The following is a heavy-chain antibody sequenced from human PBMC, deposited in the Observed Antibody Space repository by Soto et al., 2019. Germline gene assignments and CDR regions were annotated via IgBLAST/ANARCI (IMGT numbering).Heavy chain of an antibody. Sequence: RRLSCAASGFTFSSYAISWVRQAPGKGLEWVSAISGSGGSTYYADSVKGRFTISRDNSKNTLYLQMNSLRAEDTAVYYCAKDSRPGTVLFGYYYGMDVWGQGTTVTVSS. V-gene: IGHV3-23*01. CDR2: ISGSGGST. CDR1: GFTFSSYA. CDR3: AKDSRPGTVLFGYYYGMDV. J-gene: IGHJ6*02. D-gene: IGHD1-1*01.